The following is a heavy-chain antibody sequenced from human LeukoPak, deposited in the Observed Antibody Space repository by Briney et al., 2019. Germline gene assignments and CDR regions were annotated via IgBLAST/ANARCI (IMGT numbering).Heavy chain of an antibody. CDR2: IKSKTDGGTT. CDR1: GFTFSNAW. Sequence: GGSLRLSCAASGFTFSNAWMSWVRQAPGKGLEWVGRIKSKTDGGTTDYAAPVKGRFTISRDDSKNTLYLQMNSLKTEDTAVYYCTTERIVGATIDYWGQGTLVTVSS. D-gene: IGHD1-26*01. J-gene: IGHJ4*02. V-gene: IGHV3-15*01. CDR3: TTERIVGATIDY.